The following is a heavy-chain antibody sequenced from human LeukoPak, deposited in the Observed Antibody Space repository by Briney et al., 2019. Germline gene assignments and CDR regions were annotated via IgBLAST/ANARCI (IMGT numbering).Heavy chain of an antibody. V-gene: IGHV1-3*01. D-gene: IGHD1-1*01. J-gene: IGHJ4*02. Sequence: ASVTVSCKASGYTFTSNVIHWVRRAPGQRLEWMGWINADNGDTKYSQKFQGRVTIARDTSASTAYMELSSLRFEDTAVYYCARDRGGTGDFDYWGQGTLVTVSS. CDR2: INADNGDT. CDR3: ARDRGGTGDFDY. CDR1: GYTFTSNV.